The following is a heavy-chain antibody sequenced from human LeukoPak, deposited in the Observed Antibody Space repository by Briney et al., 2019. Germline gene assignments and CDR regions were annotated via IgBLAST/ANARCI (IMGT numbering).Heavy chain of an antibody. Sequence: PGGSLRLSCAASGFTFSIYAMSWVRQAPGKGLQWVSSITSRGESTWYVDSVKGRFTITRENSENTLYLQMNSLRAEDTAVYYCARDRPNYYGSDGHYYRRDGDYWGRGTLVSVSS. CDR2: ITSRGEST. J-gene: IGHJ4*02. V-gene: IGHV3-23*01. CDR1: GFTFSIYA. CDR3: ARDRPNYYGSDGHYYRRDGDY. D-gene: IGHD3-22*01.